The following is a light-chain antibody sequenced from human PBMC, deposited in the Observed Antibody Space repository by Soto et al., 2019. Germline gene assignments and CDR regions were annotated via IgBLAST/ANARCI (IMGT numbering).Light chain of an antibody. V-gene: IGKV3-20*01. CDR1: QSVASSY. Sequence: EIVLTQSPGTLSLSPGERATLSCRASQSVASSYLAWYQQKRGQAPRLLIYDTSTRATGIPDRFSGSGSGTDFTLTISRLEPEDFAVYYCQQYGTSRYTFGQGTKLEIK. J-gene: IGKJ2*01. CDR2: DTS. CDR3: QQYGTSRYT.